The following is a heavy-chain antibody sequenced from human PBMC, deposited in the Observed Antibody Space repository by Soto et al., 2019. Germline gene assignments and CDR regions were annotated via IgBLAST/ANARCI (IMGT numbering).Heavy chain of an antibody. CDR1: GVSFTTTIMG. D-gene: IGHD1-1*01. CDR3: AHRDSTGTTTYFDS. J-gene: IGHJ4*02. V-gene: IGHV2-5*02. CDR2: IYWDGES. Sequence: SGPTLVNPTETLTLTFTFSGVSFTTTIMGVGGTRHPPGKALEWLAIIYWDGESRYNPLLRRRLTLTEDTSKNQVVLTMTNMDPKDTATYYCAHRDSTGTTTYFDSWGQGIPVTVSS.